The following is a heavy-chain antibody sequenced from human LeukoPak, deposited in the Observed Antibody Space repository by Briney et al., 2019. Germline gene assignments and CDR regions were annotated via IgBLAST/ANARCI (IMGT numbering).Heavy chain of an antibody. Sequence: ASVKVSCKASGGTFSSYAISWVRQAPGQGLEWMGGIIPIFGTANYAQKFQGRVTITADKSTSTAYMELSSLRSEDTAVYYCARGSKATITMVRGVIYPPFDCWGQGTLVTVSS. CDR3: ARGSKATITMVRGVIYPPFDC. J-gene: IGHJ4*02. V-gene: IGHV1-69*06. CDR2: IIPIFGTA. CDR1: GGTFSSYA. D-gene: IGHD3-10*01.